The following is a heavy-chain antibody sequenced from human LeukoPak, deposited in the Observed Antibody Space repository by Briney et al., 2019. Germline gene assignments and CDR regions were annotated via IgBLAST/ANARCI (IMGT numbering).Heavy chain of an antibody. CDR2: INHSGST. Sequence: SETLSLTCAVYGGSFSGYYWSWIRQPPGKGLEWIGEINHSGSTNYNPSLKSRVTISVDTSKNQFSLKLSSVTAADTAVYYCARQVHYCSSTSCSYYYYYMDVWGKGTTVTVSS. CDR1: GGSFSGYY. CDR3: ARQVHYCSSTSCSYYYYYMDV. J-gene: IGHJ6*03. D-gene: IGHD2-2*01. V-gene: IGHV4-34*01.